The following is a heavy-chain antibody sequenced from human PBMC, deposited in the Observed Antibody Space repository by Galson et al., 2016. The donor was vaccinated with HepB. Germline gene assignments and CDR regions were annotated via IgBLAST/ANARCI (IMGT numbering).Heavy chain of an antibody. Sequence: SETLSLTCSVSGGSISSNYWSWIRQPPGKGLEWIGYIYNSGSTNYNPSLKSRVTISVDTSKNHFSLKLSSVTAADTAVYYCARGTSGYYSPGFDPWGQGTLVTVSS. D-gene: IGHD3-3*01. CDR2: IYNSGST. CDR3: ARGTSGYYSPGFDP. J-gene: IGHJ5*02. V-gene: IGHV4-59*01. CDR1: GGSISSNY.